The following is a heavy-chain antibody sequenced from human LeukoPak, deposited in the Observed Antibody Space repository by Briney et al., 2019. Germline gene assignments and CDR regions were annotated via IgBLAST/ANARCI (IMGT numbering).Heavy chain of an antibody. D-gene: IGHD3-10*01. CDR2: ISYDGSNK. J-gene: IGHJ6*03. V-gene: IGHV3-30*03. Sequence: PGGSLRLSCAASGFTFSSYGMHWVRQAPGKGLEWVAVISYDGSNKYYADSVKGPFTISRDNSTDTVYLQMNSLRAEDTAVYYCARVPYGNYHYYYMDVWGKGPTVTVSS. CDR1: GFTFSSYG. CDR3: ARVPYGNYHYYYMDV.